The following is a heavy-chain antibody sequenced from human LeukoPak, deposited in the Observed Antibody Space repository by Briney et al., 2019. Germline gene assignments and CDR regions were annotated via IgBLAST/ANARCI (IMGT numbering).Heavy chain of an antibody. J-gene: IGHJ4*02. D-gene: IGHD2-15*01. CDR1: GGSFSGYY. CDR3: ARGTIGGSGR. CDR2: INHSGST. V-gene: IGHV4-34*01. Sequence: SETLSLTCAVYGGSFSGYYWSWIRQPPGKGLEWIGEINHSGSTNYNPSLKSRVTILVDTSKNQYSLKLRSVTAADTAVYYCARGTIGGSGRWGQGTLVTVSS.